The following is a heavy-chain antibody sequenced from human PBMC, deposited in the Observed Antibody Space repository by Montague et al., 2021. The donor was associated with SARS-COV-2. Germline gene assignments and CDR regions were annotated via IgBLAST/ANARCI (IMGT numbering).Heavy chain of an antibody. D-gene: IGHD2/OR15-2a*01. CDR1: GVSISSGDYS. V-gene: IGHV4-30-2*06. J-gene: IGHJ3*01. Sequence: TLSLTCTVSGVSISSGDYSWNWIRQSPGKSLEWIGFIYESGSTLYNPSLKSRITISVDRSKNQFSLRLNSVTAADTAVYYCARKIIANAFDVWGHGTTVTVSS. CDR2: IYESGST. CDR3: ARKIIANAFDV.